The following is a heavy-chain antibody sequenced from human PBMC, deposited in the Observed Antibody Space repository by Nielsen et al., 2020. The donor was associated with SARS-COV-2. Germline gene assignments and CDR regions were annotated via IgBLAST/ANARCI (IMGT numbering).Heavy chain of an antibody. Sequence: SDTLSLTCTVSGGSIISGGYYWIWIRPHPGKGLEWIGYIYYSGSTYYNPSLKSRVTISVDTSKNQFSLKLSSVTAADTAVYYCARVTILGVVIDHFDYWGQGTLVTVSS. CDR2: IYYSGST. V-gene: IGHV4-31*03. CDR3: ARVTILGVVIDHFDY. D-gene: IGHD3-3*01. J-gene: IGHJ4*02. CDR1: GGSIISGGYY.